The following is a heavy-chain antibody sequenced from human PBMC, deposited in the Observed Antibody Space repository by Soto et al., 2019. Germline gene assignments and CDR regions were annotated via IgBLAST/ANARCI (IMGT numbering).Heavy chain of an antibody. CDR3: ARDRVVPAAIHVAWFAP. Sequence: GGSLRLSCAASGFTFSDYYMSWIRRAPGKGLEWVSYISSSGSTIYYADSVKGRFTISRDNAKNSLYLQMNSLRAEDTAVYYCARDRVVPAAIHVAWFAPWGQGTLVTVSS. D-gene: IGHD2-2*02. CDR1: GFTFSDYY. V-gene: IGHV3-11*01. J-gene: IGHJ5*02. CDR2: ISSSGSTI.